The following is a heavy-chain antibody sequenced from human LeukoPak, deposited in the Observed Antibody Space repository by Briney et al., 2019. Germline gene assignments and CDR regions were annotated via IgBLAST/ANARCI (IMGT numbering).Heavy chain of an antibody. CDR1: GITFSRHG. V-gene: IGHV3-30*03. CDR2: IADDGGVK. Sequence: GRSLRLSCVASGITFSRHGMDWVRQAPGKGLEWVAVIADDGGVKQYADSVKGRFTVSRDNSKSTLYLQMNGLSVEDTAIYYCAREATWGEWYFDHWGQGTPVTVSS. CDR3: AREATWGEWYFDH. D-gene: IGHD3-3*01. J-gene: IGHJ4*02.